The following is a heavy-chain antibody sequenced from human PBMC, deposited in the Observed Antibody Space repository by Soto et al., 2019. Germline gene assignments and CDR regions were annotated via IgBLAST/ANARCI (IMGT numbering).Heavy chain of an antibody. CDR3: AREGSSGWSVY. V-gene: IGHV1-2*02. Sequence: GASVKVSCKASGYTFTAYYMHWVRQAPGQGLEWMGWINPNSGGTNYAQKFQGRVTMTRDASIITAYMELSSLRSDDTAVYYCAREGSSGWSVYWGQGPLVTVSS. CDR1: GYTFTAYY. CDR2: INPNSGGT. D-gene: IGHD6-19*01. J-gene: IGHJ4*02.